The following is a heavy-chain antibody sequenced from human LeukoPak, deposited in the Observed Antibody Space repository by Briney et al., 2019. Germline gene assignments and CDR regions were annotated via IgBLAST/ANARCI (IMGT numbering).Heavy chain of an antibody. CDR2: IYYSGST. D-gene: IGHD4-23*01. V-gene: IGHV4-39*07. CDR1: GGSISSSSYY. Sequence: SEALSLTCTVSGGSISSSSYYWGWIRQPPGKGLEWIGSIYYSGSTYYNPSLKSRVTISVDTSKNQFSLKLSSVTAADTAVYYCAREVVTPVPDAFDIWGQGTMVTVSS. CDR3: AREVVTPVPDAFDI. J-gene: IGHJ3*02.